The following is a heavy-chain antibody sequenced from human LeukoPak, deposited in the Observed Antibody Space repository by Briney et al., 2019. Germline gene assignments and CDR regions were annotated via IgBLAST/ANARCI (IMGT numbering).Heavy chain of an antibody. CDR2: INPNSGGT. V-gene: IGHV1-2*02. CDR3: ARGSYYDSSGYLFDY. D-gene: IGHD3-22*01. CDR1: GYTFSGYY. J-gene: IGHJ4*02. Sequence: ASVKVSCKASGYTFSGYYMQWVRQAPGQGLEWMGWINPNSGGTNYAQKFQGRVTMTRDTSINTACMGLSRLRSDDAAVYYCARGSYYDSSGYLFDYWGQGTLVTVSS.